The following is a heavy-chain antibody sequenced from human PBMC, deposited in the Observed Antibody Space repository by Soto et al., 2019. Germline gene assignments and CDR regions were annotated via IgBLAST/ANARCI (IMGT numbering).Heavy chain of an antibody. CDR1: GFTFSYYT. CDR2: ISNSGDTI. J-gene: IGHJ6*02. D-gene: IGHD2-2*01. Sequence: EVQLLESGGGLVQPGGSLRLSCVASGFTFSYYTMSWVRQAAGKGLEWVSGISNSGDTIYYADSVKGRFTISRDNFKNTLYLQMNSLRADDTAAYSCADPVPAPTHYDYYDIFVWGQGTTVTVSS. V-gene: IGHV3-23*01. CDR3: ADPVPAPTHYDYYDIFV.